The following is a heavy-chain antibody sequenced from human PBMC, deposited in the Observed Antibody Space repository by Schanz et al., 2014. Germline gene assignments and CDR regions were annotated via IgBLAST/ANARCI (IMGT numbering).Heavy chain of an antibody. Sequence: QVQLQQWGAGLLKPSETLSLICVINGGSFSAYHWSWLRQSPGKGPEWIGEISHDGTTNYNPSLKRRVTISGDTTKNKFSLNLTSVTAADTAVYYGASRRRMGISMVRGILIGWFDPWGQGTLVTVSS. V-gene: IGHV4-34*02. J-gene: IGHJ5*02. CDR2: ISHDGTT. CDR1: GGSFSAYH. D-gene: IGHD3-10*01. CDR3: ASRRRMGISMVRGILIGWFDP.